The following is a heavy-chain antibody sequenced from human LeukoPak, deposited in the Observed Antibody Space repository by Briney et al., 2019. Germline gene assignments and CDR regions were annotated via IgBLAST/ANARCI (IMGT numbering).Heavy chain of an antibody. CDR3: ARHDRDGWFGELYYYYMDV. CDR1: GGSITGYY. Sequence: SETLSLTCTVSGGSITGYYWSWIRQPPGKGLGWIGHIYYSGSTYYNPSLKSRVTISVDTSKNQFSLKLSSVTAADTAVYYCARHDRDGWFGELYYYYMDVWGKGTTVTISS. D-gene: IGHD3-10*01. V-gene: IGHV4-59*04. J-gene: IGHJ6*03. CDR2: IYYSGST.